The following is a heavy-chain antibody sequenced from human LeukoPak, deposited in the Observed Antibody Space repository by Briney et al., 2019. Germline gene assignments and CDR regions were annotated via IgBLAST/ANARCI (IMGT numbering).Heavy chain of an antibody. J-gene: IGHJ3*02. CDR2: INRDGSST. CDR1: GFAFSSYW. Sequence: GGSLRLSCVASGFAFSSYWMHWVRQAPGKGLVWVSRINRDGSSTGYADSVKGRFAISRDNAKNTLYLQMNSLRAEDTAVYYCARDNWAGYSSSWHPEAFDIWGQGTMVTVSS. V-gene: IGHV3-74*01. CDR3: ARDNWAGYSSSWHPEAFDI. D-gene: IGHD6-13*01.